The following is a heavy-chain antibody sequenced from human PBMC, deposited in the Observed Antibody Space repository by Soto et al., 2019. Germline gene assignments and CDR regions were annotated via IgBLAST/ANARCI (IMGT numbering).Heavy chain of an antibody. Sequence: SAKVSCKASGGTYSSYTISWVRQAPGQGLEWMGRIIPILGIANYAQKFQSRVTITADKSRSTAYMELSSLRSEDTAVYFCAVGYCSGGSCFDDYWGQRTLVTVSS. CDR3: AVGYCSGGSCFDDY. V-gene: IGHV1-69*02. CDR1: GGTYSSYT. D-gene: IGHD2-15*01. J-gene: IGHJ4*02. CDR2: IIPILGIA.